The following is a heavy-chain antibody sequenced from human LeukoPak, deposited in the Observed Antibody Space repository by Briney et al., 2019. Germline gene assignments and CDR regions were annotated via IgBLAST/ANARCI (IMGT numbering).Heavy chain of an antibody. CDR2: ISYDGSNK. CDR3: AKESSSWYPYFQH. V-gene: IGHV3-30*18. Sequence: PGGSLRLSCSASGFTFSSYAMHWVRQAPGKGLEWVAVISYDGSNKYYADPVKGRFTISRDNSKNTLYLQMNSLRAEDTAVYYCAKESSSWYPYFQHWGQGTLVTVSS. D-gene: IGHD6-13*01. CDR1: GFTFSSYA. J-gene: IGHJ1*01.